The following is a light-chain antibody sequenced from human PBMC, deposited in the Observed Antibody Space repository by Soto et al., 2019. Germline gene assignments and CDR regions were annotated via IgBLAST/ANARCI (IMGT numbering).Light chain of an antibody. CDR3: QSYDAGLSGSV. V-gene: IGLV1-40*01. CDR2: NND. J-gene: IGLJ2*01. CDR1: SSNIGAGYA. Sequence: QSVLTQPPSVSGAPGQRVTISCTGTSSNIGAGYAVHWYQQLPGTAPKLLIYNNDNRPSGVPDRISASNSGTSASLAITGLQAEDEAHYYCQSYDAGLSGSVFGGGTKLTVL.